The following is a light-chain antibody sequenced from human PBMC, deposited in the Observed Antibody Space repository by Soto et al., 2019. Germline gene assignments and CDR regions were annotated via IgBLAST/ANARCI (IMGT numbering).Light chain of an antibody. V-gene: IGKV3-20*01. CDR2: AAS. CDR1: QSVSSSY. Sequence: EIVLTQSPGTLSFSPGERATLTCRASQSVSSSYLAWYQQEPGQAPRLLIYAASSRAAGIPDRFSGSGSGTDFTLTISRLEPEDFAVYYCQQYASSPSTFGQGTKVDIK. CDR3: QQYASSPST. J-gene: IGKJ1*01.